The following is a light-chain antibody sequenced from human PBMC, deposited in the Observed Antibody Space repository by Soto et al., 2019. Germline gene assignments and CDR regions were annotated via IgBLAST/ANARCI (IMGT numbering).Light chain of an antibody. Sequence: EIVLTQSPGTLSLSPGERATLSCRASQSVSSSFLSWYQQKPGQSPRLLIYGASGRATGIPDRFSGSGSGTDFTLTISSLEPEDFAVYYCQQYGCAPRTFGQGTKVEVK. CDR1: QSVSSSF. V-gene: IGKV3-20*01. CDR3: QQYGCAPRT. J-gene: IGKJ1*01. CDR2: GAS.